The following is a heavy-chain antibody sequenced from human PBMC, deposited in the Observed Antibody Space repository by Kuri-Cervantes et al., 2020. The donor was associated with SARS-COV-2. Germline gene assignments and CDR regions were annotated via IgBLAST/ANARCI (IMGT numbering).Heavy chain of an antibody. Sequence: GESLKISCAVSGFTFTSHAMHWVRQAPGSGLEWVALISYDGNNKFYADSVKGRFTISRDNSKNTLYLQMNSPRAEDTAVYYCARYYRDAFDIWGQGTMVTVSS. CDR3: ARYYRDAFDI. J-gene: IGHJ3*02. V-gene: IGHV3-30*03. D-gene: IGHD3-10*01. CDR1: GFTFTSHA. CDR2: ISYDGNNK.